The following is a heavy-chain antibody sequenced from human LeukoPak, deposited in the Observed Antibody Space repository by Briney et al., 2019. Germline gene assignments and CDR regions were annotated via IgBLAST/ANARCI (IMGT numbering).Heavy chain of an antibody. Sequence: PGGSLRLSCAASGFTFSSYGMHWVRQAPGKGLEWVAFIRYDGSNKYYADSVKGRFTISRDNSKNTLYLQMNSLRAEDTAVYYCAEQVGGYDWFDYWGQGTLVTVSS. V-gene: IGHV3-30*02. J-gene: IGHJ4*02. CDR1: GFTFSSYG. CDR3: AEQVGGYDWFDY. CDR2: IRYDGSNK. D-gene: IGHD5-12*01.